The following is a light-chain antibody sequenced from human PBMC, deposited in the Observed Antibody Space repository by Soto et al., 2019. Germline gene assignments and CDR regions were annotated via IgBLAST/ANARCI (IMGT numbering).Light chain of an antibody. V-gene: IGKV1-39*01. J-gene: IGKJ1*01. CDR2: AAS. CDR3: QQSYSTPRT. Sequence: IQMTQSPSSLSASVGDRVTITCRASQTISSFLNWYQQKPGKAPKLLIYAASNLRSGVPSRFSGSGSGTEFTLTISSLQPEDFATYYCQQSYSTPRTFGQGTKVEIK. CDR1: QTISSF.